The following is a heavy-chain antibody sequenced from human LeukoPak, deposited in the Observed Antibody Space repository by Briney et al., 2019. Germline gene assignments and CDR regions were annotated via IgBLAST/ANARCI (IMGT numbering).Heavy chain of an antibody. D-gene: IGHD2-15*01. Sequence: PSETLSLTCTVSGYSISSGYYWGWIRQPPGKGLEWIGSIYHSGSTYYNPSLKSRDTISVDTSKNQFSLKLSSVTAADTAVYYCARDPRYCSGGSCHPIDYWGQGTLVTVSS. CDR3: ARDPRYCSGGSCHPIDY. J-gene: IGHJ4*02. CDR1: GYSISSGYY. CDR2: IYHSGST. V-gene: IGHV4-38-2*02.